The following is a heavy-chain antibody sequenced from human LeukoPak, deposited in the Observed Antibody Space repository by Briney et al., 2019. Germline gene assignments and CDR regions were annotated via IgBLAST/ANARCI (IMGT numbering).Heavy chain of an antibody. D-gene: IGHD3-3*02. V-gene: IGHV4-30-2*05. Sequence: SETLSLTCAVSGGSISSGGYSWSWIRQPPGKGLEWIGYIYYSGSTYYNPSLKSRVTISVDTSKNQFSLKLSSVTAADTAVYYCARDGLARDAFDIWGQGTMVTVSS. CDR1: GGSISSGGYS. J-gene: IGHJ3*02. CDR2: IYYSGST. CDR3: ARDGLARDAFDI.